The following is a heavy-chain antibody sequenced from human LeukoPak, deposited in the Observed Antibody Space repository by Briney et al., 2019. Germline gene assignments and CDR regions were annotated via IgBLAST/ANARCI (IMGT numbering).Heavy chain of an antibody. J-gene: IGHJ4*02. CDR3: AKDDASSSWYGGVGGFDY. D-gene: IGHD6-13*01. V-gene: IGHV3-23*01. CDR2: ISSRSDYT. CDR1: GFTFSNYW. Sequence: GGSLRLSCVASGFTFSNYWVHWVRQAPGKGLVWVSSISSRSDYTYYEDSVKGRFTISRDNSKNTLYLQMNSLRAEDTAVYYCAKDDASSSWYGGVGGFDYWGQGTLVTVSS.